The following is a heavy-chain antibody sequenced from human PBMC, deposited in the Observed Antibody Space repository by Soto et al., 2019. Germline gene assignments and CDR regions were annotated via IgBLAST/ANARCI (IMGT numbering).Heavy chain of an antibody. CDR1: GGSISSSNW. CDR3: ARSEDYDSSGYYYNWFDP. CDR2: IYHSGST. Sequence: SETLSLTCAVSGGSISSSNWWSWVRQPPGKGLEWIGEIYHSGSTNYNPSLKSRVTISVDKSKNQFSLKLSSVTAADTAVYYCARSEDYDSSGYYYNWFDPWGQGTLVTSPQ. V-gene: IGHV4-4*02. D-gene: IGHD3-22*01. J-gene: IGHJ5*02.